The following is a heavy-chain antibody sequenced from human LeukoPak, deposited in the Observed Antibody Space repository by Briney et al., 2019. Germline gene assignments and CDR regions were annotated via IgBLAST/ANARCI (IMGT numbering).Heavy chain of an antibody. CDR2: IIPIFGTA. Sequence: ASVTVSCKASGGTFSSYAISWVRQAPGQGLEWMGGIIPIFGTANYAQKFQGRVTITADESTSTAYMELSSLRSEDTAVYYCARGSGYYDSSGYYYFDYWGQGTLVTVSS. D-gene: IGHD3-22*01. J-gene: IGHJ4*02. V-gene: IGHV1-69*13. CDR1: GGTFSSYA. CDR3: ARGSGYYDSSGYYYFDY.